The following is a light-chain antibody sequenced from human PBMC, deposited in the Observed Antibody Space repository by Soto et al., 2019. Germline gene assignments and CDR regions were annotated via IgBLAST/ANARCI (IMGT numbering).Light chain of an antibody. V-gene: IGKV3-11*01. Sequence: EIVLTQSPATLSLSPGERATLSCRASQSINTYLAWYQQKPGQAPRLLIYDASTRATGIPARFSGSGSGTDFTLTISSLQPEDFAVYYCQQRSDWPLITFGQGTRLEIK. J-gene: IGKJ5*01. CDR1: QSINTY. CDR3: QQRSDWPLIT. CDR2: DAS.